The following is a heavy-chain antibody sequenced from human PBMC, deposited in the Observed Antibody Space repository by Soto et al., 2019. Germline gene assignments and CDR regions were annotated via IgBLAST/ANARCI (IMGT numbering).Heavy chain of an antibody. J-gene: IGHJ3*01. CDR3: ARAGYDRSGHEDPQGGAFDV. CDR1: GFILNHYA. D-gene: IGHD5-12*01. CDR2: LSGLDQNA. Sequence: QVQLVQSGPEVKKPGASMRVSCKASGFILNHYAINWVRQAAGQGLEWVGGLSGLDQNAHYAEKFQDRITITKDFTSATSYLEVTSLRSDDSAVYFCARAGYDRSGHEDPQGGAFDVWGLGTVVTVSS. V-gene: IGHV1-18*01.